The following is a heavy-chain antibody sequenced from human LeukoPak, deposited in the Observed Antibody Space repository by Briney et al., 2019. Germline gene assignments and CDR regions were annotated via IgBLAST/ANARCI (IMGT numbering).Heavy chain of an antibody. CDR1: GESFSGYY. D-gene: IGHD2-2*01. Sequence: PSETLSLTCTVYGESFSGYYWSWSRQPPGKGLEWIGEINHSGSTNYNPSLKSRVIISLDTSKNLFSLKLTSMTAADTAVYYCASTERCSTTCPLDRWGQGTLVTVSS. V-gene: IGHV4-34*01. J-gene: IGHJ4*02. CDR2: INHSGST. CDR3: ASTERCSTTCPLDR.